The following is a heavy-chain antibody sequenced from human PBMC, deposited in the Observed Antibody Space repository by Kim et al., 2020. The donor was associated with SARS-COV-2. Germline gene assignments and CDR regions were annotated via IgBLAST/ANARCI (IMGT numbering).Heavy chain of an antibody. J-gene: IGHJ4*02. CDR1: ALPVTGAA. CDR2: IRSKTHKYVT. CDR3: TRRADYGDPTSDY. Sequence: GGSLRLSCDASALPVTGAAIHWVRQASGKGLEWVGRIRSKTHKYVTDYAASVKGRFTISRDDSKFTAYLQMNSLKTEDTAVYYCTRRADYGDPTSDYWGQGTLVTVSS. V-gene: IGHV3-73*01. D-gene: IGHD4-17*01.